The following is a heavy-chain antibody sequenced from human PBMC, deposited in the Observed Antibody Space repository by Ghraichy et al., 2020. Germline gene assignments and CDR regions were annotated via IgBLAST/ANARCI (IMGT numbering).Heavy chain of an antibody. CDR1: GFTFSSYW. V-gene: IGHV3-7*01. CDR2: INEDGSEK. J-gene: IGHJ3*01. D-gene: IGHD3-3*01. Sequence: GGSLRLSCAASGFTFSSYWMTWVRQAPGKGLEWVANINEDGSEKYYVDSVEGRFTISRDNTKNSLYLQMNSLRAEDTAVYYCTRDWGFGVVRGRDAYDVWGQGTMVTVSS. CDR3: TRDWGFGVVRGRDAYDV.